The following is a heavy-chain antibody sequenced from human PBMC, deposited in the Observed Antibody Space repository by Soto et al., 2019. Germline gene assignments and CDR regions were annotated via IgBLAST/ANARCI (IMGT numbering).Heavy chain of an antibody. J-gene: IGHJ4*02. D-gene: IGHD5-12*01. CDR2: INPNSGGT. V-gene: IGHV1-2*02. CDR1: GYTFTGYC. Sequence: ASVKVSCKASGYTFTGYCMHWVRQAPGQGLEWMGWINPNSGGTNYAQKFQGRVTMTRDTSISTAYMELSRLRSDDMAVYYCARVNGMATTLYYFDYWGQGTLVTVSS. CDR3: ARVNGMATTLYYFDY.